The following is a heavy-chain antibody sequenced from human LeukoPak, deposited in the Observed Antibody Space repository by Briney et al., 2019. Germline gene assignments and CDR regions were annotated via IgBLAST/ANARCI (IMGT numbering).Heavy chain of an antibody. CDR1: GYSISSDNY. CDR3: ARGYPSLIGNNWFDP. D-gene: IGHD3-22*01. V-gene: IGHV4-38-2*01. Sequence: SGTLSLTCAVSGYSISSDNYWVWIRQPPGQGLEWTGGIYHSGSTYYNPSLKSRVTMSVDTSKNQFSLKLSSVTAADTAVYYCARGYPSLIGNNWFDPWGQGTLVTVPS. CDR2: IYHSGST. J-gene: IGHJ5*02.